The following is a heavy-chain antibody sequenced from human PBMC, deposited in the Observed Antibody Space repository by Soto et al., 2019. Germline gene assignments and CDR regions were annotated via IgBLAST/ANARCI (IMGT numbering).Heavy chain of an antibody. CDR1: GGSISSYY. D-gene: IGHD2-2*01. Sequence: SETLSLTCTVSGGSISSYYWSWIRQPPGKGLEWIGYIYYSGSTNYNPSLKSRVTISVDTSKNQFSLKLSSVTAADTAVYYCARQGGYCSSTSCYEVGVGDWYFDLWGRGTLVTVSS. J-gene: IGHJ2*01. CDR3: ARQGGYCSSTSCYEVGVGDWYFDL. V-gene: IGHV4-59*08. CDR2: IYYSGST.